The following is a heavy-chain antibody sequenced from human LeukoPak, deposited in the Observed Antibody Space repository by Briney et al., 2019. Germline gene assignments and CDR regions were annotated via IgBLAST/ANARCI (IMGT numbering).Heavy chain of an antibody. V-gene: IGHV3-30-3*01. D-gene: IGHD3-3*01. CDR1: GFTFSSYA. J-gene: IGHJ4*02. Sequence: PGGSLRLSGAASGFTFSSYAMHWVRQAPGKGLEWVAVISYDGSNKYYADSVKGRFTISRDNSKNTLYLQMNSLRAEDTAVYYCARVFFPLRFLEWLPVDYWGQGTLVTVSS. CDR3: ARVFFPLRFLEWLPVDY. CDR2: ISYDGSNK.